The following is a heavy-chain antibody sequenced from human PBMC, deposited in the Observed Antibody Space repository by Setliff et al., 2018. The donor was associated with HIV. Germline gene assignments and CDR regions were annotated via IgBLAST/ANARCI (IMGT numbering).Heavy chain of an antibody. CDR1: GGSFSDYY. D-gene: IGHD3-22*01. CDR2: IDHRGRP. J-gene: IGHJ4*02. V-gene: IGHV4-34*01. Sequence: SETLSLSCAIYGGSFSDYYWSWLRQPPGKGLEWIGEIDHRGRPKYNPSLNSRVTMSVDKTRKQFSLKVSSVTDADTAVYYCERDVLDLVISVYGFWGQGIPVTVSS. CDR3: ERDVLDLVISVYGF.